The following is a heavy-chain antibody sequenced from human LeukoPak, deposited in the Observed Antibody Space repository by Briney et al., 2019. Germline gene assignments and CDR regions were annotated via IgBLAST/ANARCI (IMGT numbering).Heavy chain of an antibody. D-gene: IGHD3-9*01. V-gene: IGHV3-30*02. CDR3: ARGGYYNILTGSRGRFLGFDY. J-gene: IGHJ4*02. CDR1: GFTFSSYG. Sequence: GGSLRLSCAASGFTFSSYGMHWVRQAPGKGLEWVAFIRYDGSNKYYADSVKGRFAISRDNSKNTLYLQMNSLRAEDTAVYYCARGGYYNILTGSRGRFLGFDYWGQGTLVTVSS. CDR2: IRYDGSNK.